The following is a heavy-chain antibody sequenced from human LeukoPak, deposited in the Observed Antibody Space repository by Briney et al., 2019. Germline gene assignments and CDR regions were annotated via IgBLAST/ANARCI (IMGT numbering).Heavy chain of an antibody. CDR3: AKDLSYYDFWSGYYTGIIYYGMDV. J-gene: IGHJ6*02. CDR2: ISYDGSNK. V-gene: IGHV3-30*18. D-gene: IGHD3-3*01. Sequence: SGGSLRLSCAASGFTFSIYGMHWVRQAPGKGLEWVAMISYDGSNKYYADSVKGRFTISRDNSKNTLYLQMNSLRAEDTAVYYCAKDLSYYDFWSGYYTGIIYYGMDVWGQGTTVTVSS. CDR1: GFTFSIYG.